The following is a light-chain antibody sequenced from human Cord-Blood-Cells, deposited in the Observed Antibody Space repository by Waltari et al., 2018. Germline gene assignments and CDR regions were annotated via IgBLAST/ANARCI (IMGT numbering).Light chain of an antibody. V-gene: IGKV1-39*01. CDR2: AAS. CDR3: QQSYSTPPA. Sequence: DIQMSQSPSSLSASVGDRVTITWRASQSISSYLNWYQQKPGKAPKLLIYAASSLQSGVPSRFSGIGSGTDFTLTISSLQPEDFATYYCQQSYSTPPAFGGGTKVEIK. CDR1: QSISSY. J-gene: IGKJ4*01.